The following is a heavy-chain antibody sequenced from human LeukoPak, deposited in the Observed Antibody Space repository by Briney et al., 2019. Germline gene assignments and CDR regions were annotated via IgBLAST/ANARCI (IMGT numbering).Heavy chain of an antibody. CDR3: AKDIVVVVAATPLDY. Sequence: AISGSGGSTYYADSVKGRFTISRDNSKNTLYLQMNSLRAEDTAVYYCAKDIVVVVAATPLDYWGQGPLVTVSS. V-gene: IGHV3-23*01. D-gene: IGHD2-15*01. CDR2: ISGSGGST. J-gene: IGHJ4*02.